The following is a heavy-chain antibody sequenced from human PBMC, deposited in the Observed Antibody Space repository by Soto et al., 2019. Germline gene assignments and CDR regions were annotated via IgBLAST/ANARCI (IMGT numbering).Heavy chain of an antibody. Sequence: SETLSLTCAFYGGSFSGYYWSWIRQPPGKGLEWIGEINHSGSTNYNPSLKSRVTISVDTSKNQFSLKLSSVTAADTAVYYCARGLMAYGSGSYYQGRNWFDPWGQGTLVTVSS. CDR3: ARGLMAYGSGSYYQGRNWFDP. CDR1: GGSFSGYY. V-gene: IGHV4-34*01. CDR2: INHSGST. D-gene: IGHD3-10*01. J-gene: IGHJ5*02.